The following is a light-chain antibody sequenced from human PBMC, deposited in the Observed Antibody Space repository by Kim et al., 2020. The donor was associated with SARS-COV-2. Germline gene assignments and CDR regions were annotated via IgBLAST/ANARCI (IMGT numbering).Light chain of an antibody. CDR3: CSYAGSYTFEL. Sequence: QSVTISRPGTSSDVGNNTYVSCYQQYPGKAPKLMIYDVSKRPSGVPDRFSGSKSGNTASLTISGLQAEDEADYYCCSYAGSYTFELFGGGTQLTVL. J-gene: IGLJ2*01. V-gene: IGLV2-11*01. CDR2: DVS. CDR1: SSDVGNNTY.